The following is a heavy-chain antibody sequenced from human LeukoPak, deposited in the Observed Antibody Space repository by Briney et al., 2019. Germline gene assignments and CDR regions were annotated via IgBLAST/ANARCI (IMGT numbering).Heavy chain of an antibody. CDR1: GFTFSSYW. J-gene: IGHJ4*02. Sequence: PGGSLRLSCAASGFTFSSYWMHWVRQAPGKGLMWVSRINSDGSSTNYADSVKGRFTISRDNAQNTLYLQMNSLRAEDTAVYYCARSYSSGWYLVDYWGQGTLVTVSS. CDR2: INSDGSST. CDR3: ARSYSSGWYLVDY. D-gene: IGHD6-19*01. V-gene: IGHV3-74*01.